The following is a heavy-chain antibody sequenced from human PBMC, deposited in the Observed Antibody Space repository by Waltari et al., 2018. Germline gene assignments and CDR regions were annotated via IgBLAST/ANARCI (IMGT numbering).Heavy chain of an antibody. V-gene: IGHV3-73*02. CDR2: IRSKANSYAT. J-gene: IGHJ3*02. Sequence: EVQLVESGGGLVQPGGSLKLSCAASGFTFSGSAMHWVRQASGKGREWVGRIRSKANSYATAYAASVKGRFTISRDDSKNTAYLQMNSLKTEDTAVYYCTRTPEVLAFDIWGQGTMVTVSS. CDR1: GFTFSGSA. D-gene: IGHD3-10*01. CDR3: TRTPEVLAFDI.